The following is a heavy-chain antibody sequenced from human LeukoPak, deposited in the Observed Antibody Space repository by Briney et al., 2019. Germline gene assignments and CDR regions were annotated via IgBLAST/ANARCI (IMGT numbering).Heavy chain of an antibody. V-gene: IGHV3-21*01. Sequence: GGSLRLSCAASGITASSNYMTWVRQAPGKGLEWVSSISSSSSYIYYADSVKGRFTISRDNAKNSLYLQMNSLRAEDTAVYYCAELGITMIGGVWGKGTTVTISS. CDR1: GITASSNY. D-gene: IGHD3-10*02. J-gene: IGHJ6*04. CDR3: AELGITMIGGV. CDR2: ISSSSSYI.